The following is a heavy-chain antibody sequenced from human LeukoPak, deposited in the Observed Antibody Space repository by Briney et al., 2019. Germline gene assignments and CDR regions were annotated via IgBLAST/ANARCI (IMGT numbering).Heavy chain of an antibody. V-gene: IGHV3-30*02. J-gene: IGHJ4*02. CDR2: ISHNGNNK. Sequence: GGSLRLSCAASGFTFSSSAMHWVRQGPGKGLEWVAYISHNGNNKNYADSVKGRFTISRDNSKGSLYLQMTSLRADDTAVYYCAKDGSWSCTDWGQGALVRVSS. CDR3: AKDGSWSCTD. CDR1: GFTFSSSA. D-gene: IGHD2-8*02.